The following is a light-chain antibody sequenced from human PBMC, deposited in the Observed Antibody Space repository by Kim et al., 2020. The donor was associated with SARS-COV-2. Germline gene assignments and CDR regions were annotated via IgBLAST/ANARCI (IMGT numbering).Light chain of an antibody. CDR2: QNY. Sequence: QTATLTSSGENLGNNYNCWYQDKSGQSPVLDIYQNYKGPSGIHERSAGSNSGNTATLTISGTQAMDEADYYCQAWDFNRVFGRGTRLTVL. CDR1: NLGNNY. V-gene: IGLV3-1*01. J-gene: IGLJ3*02. CDR3: QAWDFNRV.